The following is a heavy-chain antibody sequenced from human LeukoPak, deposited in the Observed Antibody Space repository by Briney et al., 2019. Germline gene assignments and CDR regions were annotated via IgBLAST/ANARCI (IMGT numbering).Heavy chain of an antibody. CDR1: GFDLSTYE. J-gene: IGHJ5*02. Sequence: GGSLRLSCAASGFDLSTYEMNWVRQAPGKGLEWISDITISGHTKNYADSVKGRFSISRDNARTSLYLQMHSLRVEDTGVYYCARGDPHADLWGQGTLVTVSS. D-gene: IGHD5-24*01. CDR3: ARGDPHADL. CDR2: ITISGHTK. V-gene: IGHV3-48*03.